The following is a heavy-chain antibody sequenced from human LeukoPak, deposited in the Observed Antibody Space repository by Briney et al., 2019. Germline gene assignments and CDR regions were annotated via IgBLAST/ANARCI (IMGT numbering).Heavy chain of an antibody. CDR1: GVSFSGYA. Sequence: LSGGSLRLSCAVSGVSFSGYAMHWVRQAPGKGLEWVGLIKYDASDEYYADSVKGRFTISRDDSRNTLYLQMTSLRAEDTAVYYCARGQSVGWEIGVCDFWGRDPWSPSPQ. D-gene: IGHD1-26*01. CDR2: IKYDASDE. CDR3: ARGQSVGWEIGVCDF. J-gene: IGHJ4*02. V-gene: IGHV3-33*01.